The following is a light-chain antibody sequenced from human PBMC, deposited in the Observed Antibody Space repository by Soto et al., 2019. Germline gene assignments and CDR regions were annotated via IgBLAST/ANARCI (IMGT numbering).Light chain of an antibody. V-gene: IGKV1-5*03. CDR1: QSISSW. Sequence: DIQMTQSPSTLSASVADRVTITCRASQSISSWLAWYQQKPGKAPKLLIYKASSLESGVPSRFSGSGSETEFTLTISGLQPGDSATYYCQQYNSYSPTFGQGTKVDIK. CDR2: KAS. J-gene: IGKJ1*01. CDR3: QQYNSYSPT.